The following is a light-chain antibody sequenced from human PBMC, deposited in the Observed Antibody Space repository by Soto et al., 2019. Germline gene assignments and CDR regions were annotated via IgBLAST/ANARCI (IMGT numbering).Light chain of an antibody. J-gene: IGKJ4*01. V-gene: IGKV3D-15*01. CDR3: QQYNSLPLT. CDR1: QSVRSN. Sequence: EIVMTQSPATLSVSPGERATLSCRATQSVRSNLAWYQQKPGQAPRLLIYDISTRATGIPTRFSGSGSGTEFTLTISSLQSEDFAVYYCQQYNSLPLTFGGGTKVDIK. CDR2: DIS.